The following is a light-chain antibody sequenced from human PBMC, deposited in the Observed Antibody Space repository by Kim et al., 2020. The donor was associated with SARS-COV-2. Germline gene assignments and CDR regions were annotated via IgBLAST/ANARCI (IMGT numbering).Light chain of an antibody. V-gene: IGKV3-20*01. CDR1: QSVPSSH. CDR3: QHFGSSLFT. J-gene: IGKJ3*01. CDR2: GTS. Sequence: EIVLTQSPGTLSLSPGERATLSCRASQSVPSSHLAWYQQKPGQAPSLLIYGTSTRATGIPDRFSGSGSGTDFTLTISRLEPEDFAVYFCQHFGSSLFTFGPGTKVDIK.